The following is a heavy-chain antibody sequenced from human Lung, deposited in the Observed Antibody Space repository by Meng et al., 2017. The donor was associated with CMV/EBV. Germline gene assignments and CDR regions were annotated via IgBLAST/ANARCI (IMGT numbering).Heavy chain of an antibody. J-gene: IGHJ4*02. D-gene: IGHD3-22*01. CDR1: GFTFSSYW. Sequence: LTXAASGFTFSSYWMHWVREALGKGLVWVSRINSDGSSTSYADSVKGRFTISRDNAKNTLYLQMNSLRAEDTAVYYCARSYYYDSSGYYYPFDYWGQGXLVTVSS. V-gene: IGHV3-74*01. CDR3: ARSYYYDSSGYYYPFDY. CDR2: INSDGSST.